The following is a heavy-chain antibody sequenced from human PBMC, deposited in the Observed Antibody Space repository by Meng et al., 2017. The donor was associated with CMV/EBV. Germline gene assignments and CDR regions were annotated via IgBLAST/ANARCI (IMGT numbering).Heavy chain of an antibody. CDR3: AATQPGYRHYYYGMDV. D-gene: IGHD5-12*01. V-gene: IGHV4-39*07. J-gene: IGHJ6*02. CDR1: GGSISSSSYY. Sequence: SETLSLTCTVSGGSISSSSYYWGWIRQPPGKGLEWIGSIYYSGSTYYNPSLKSRVTISVDTSKNQFSLKLSSVTAADTAVYYCAATQPGYRHYYYGMDVRGQGTTVTVSS. CDR2: IYYSGST.